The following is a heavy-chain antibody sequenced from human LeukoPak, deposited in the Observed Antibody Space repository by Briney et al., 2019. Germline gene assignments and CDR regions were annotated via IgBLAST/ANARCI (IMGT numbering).Heavy chain of an antibody. Sequence: ASVKVSCKASGYTFSRYYIHWARQAPGQGLEWMGKMNPSGGTTTYAQKFQGRVTVTRDTPTSTVYMEMSSLRPEDTAVYYCAREESGGLFDYWGQGTLLTVSS. CDR3: AREESGGLFDY. D-gene: IGHD3-16*01. CDR2: MNPSGGTT. J-gene: IGHJ4*02. CDR1: GYTFSRYY. V-gene: IGHV1-46*01.